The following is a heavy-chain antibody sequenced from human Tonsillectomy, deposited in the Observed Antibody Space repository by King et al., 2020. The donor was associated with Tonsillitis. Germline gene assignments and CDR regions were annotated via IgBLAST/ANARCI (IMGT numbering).Heavy chain of an antibody. J-gene: IGHJ5*02. CDR1: GYTFTSYG. CDR2: ISAYNGHT. D-gene: IGHD3-9*01. V-gene: IGHV1-18*01. Sequence: LVQSGPEVKKPGASVKVSCKASGYTFTSYGITWVRQAPGQGLEWVGWISAYNGHTNYAQQFQGRVTLTTDTSTNTAYMDLRSLRSDDTAVYYCARGLYDILTGYYKGWFDPWGPGTLVTVSS. CDR3: ARGLYDILTGYYKGWFDP.